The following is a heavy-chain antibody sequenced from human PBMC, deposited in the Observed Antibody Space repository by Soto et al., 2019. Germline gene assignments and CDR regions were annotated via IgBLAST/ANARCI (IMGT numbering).Heavy chain of an antibody. V-gene: IGHV4-39*01. Sequence: QLQLQESGPGLVKPSETLSLTCTVSGGSISSSSYYWGWIRQPPGKGLEWIGSIYYSGSTYYNPALKSRVTISVDTSKNQFSLKLSSVNAADTAVYYCARQWSSSWYVGGFDPWGQGTLVTVSS. CDR3: ARQWSSSWYVGGFDP. J-gene: IGHJ5*02. CDR1: GGSISSSSYY. CDR2: IYYSGST. D-gene: IGHD6-13*01.